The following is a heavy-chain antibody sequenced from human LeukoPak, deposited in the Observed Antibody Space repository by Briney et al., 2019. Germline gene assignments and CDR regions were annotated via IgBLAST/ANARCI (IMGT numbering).Heavy chain of an antibody. CDR3: ARGGFITMVRGVKFDP. V-gene: IGHV4-34*01. J-gene: IGHJ5*02. CDR2: INHNGST. Sequence: SETLSLTCAVYGGSFSGYYWSWIRQPPGKGLEWIGEINHNGSTNYNPSLKSRVTISIDTSKNQFSLRLSSVTAADTAVYYCARGGFITMVRGVKFDPWGQGTLVAVSS. D-gene: IGHD3-10*01. CDR1: GGSFSGYY.